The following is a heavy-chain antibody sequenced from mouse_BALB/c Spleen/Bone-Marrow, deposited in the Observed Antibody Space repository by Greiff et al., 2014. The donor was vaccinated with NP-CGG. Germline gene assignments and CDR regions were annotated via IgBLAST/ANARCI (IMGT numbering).Heavy chain of an antibody. CDR2: ISPGNGDI. J-gene: IGHJ1*01. CDR3: KISRYGYWYFDV. D-gene: IGHD2-10*02. Sequence: QVQLQQSDAELVKPGASVKISCKASGYTFTDQSIHWVKQKPEQGLEWIGYISPGNGDIKYNEKFKGKATLTADKSSSTAYMQLNSLTSEDSAVYFCKISRYGYWYFDVWGAGTTVTVSS. V-gene: IGHV1S53*02. CDR1: GYTFTDQS.